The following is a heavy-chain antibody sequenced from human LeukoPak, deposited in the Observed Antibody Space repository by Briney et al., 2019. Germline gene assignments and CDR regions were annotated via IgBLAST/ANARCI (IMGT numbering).Heavy chain of an antibody. Sequence: SETLSLTCTVSGSSISSYYWSWIRQPPGKGLEWIGYIYYSGSTNYNPSLKSRVTISVDTSKNQFSLKLSSVTAADTAVYYCARELPFDPWGQGTLVTVSS. D-gene: IGHD1-26*01. CDR3: ARELPFDP. CDR1: GSSISSYY. CDR2: IYYSGST. V-gene: IGHV4-59*01. J-gene: IGHJ5*02.